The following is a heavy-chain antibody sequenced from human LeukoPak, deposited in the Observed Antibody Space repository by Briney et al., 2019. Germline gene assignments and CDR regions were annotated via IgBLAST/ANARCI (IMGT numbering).Heavy chain of an antibody. D-gene: IGHD3-10*01. V-gene: IGHV1-18*01. CDR2: ISTYNGNT. CDR3: ARDVLWFGELHTEFDI. Sequence: ASVKVSCKASGYTFNSYAISWVRQAPGQGLEWMGWISTYNGNTHYAQKLQGRVTMTTDTSTSTAYMELRSLRSDDTAVYYCARDVLWFGELHTEFDIWGQGTMVTVSS. J-gene: IGHJ3*02. CDR1: GYTFNSYA.